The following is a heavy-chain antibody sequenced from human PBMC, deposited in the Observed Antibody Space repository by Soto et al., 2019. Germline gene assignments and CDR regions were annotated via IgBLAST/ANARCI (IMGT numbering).Heavy chain of an antibody. CDR2: ISWNSGSI. CDR3: AKDIRPYYYDSRGYTWGFDY. J-gene: IGHJ4*02. CDR1: GFTFDDHT. Sequence: EVQLVESGGGLVQPGRSLRLSCAASGFTFDDHTMHWVRQAPGKGLEWVSGISWNSGSIGYADSVKGRFTIHRDNAKNSLYLQMKSLRAEDTAFYYCAKDIRPYYYDSRGYTWGFDYWGQGTLVTVSS. D-gene: IGHD3-22*01. V-gene: IGHV3-9*01.